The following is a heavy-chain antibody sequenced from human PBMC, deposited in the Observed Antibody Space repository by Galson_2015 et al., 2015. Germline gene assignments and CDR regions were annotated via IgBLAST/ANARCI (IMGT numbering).Heavy chain of an antibody. V-gene: IGHV3-9*01. J-gene: IGHJ2*01. CDR3: AKVWGDGGYFDL. CDR2: ISWNSGSI. D-gene: IGHD2-21*02. Sequence: SLRLSCAASGFTFDDYAMHWVRQAPGKGLEWVSGISWNSGSIGYADSVKGRFTISRDNAKNSLYLQMNSLRAEDTALYYCAKVWGDGGYFDLWGRGTLVTVSS. CDR1: GFTFDDYA.